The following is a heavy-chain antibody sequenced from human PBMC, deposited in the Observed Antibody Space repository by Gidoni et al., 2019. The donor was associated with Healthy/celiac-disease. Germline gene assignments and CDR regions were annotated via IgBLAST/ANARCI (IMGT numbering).Heavy chain of an antibody. V-gene: IGHV1-69*01. Sequence: QVQLVQSGAEVKKPGSSVKVSCKASGGTFSSYAISWVRQAPGQGLEWLGGIIPIFGTANYAQKFQGRVTITADESTSTAYMELSSLRSEDTAVYYCARGPISSYGGKENWYFDLWGRGTLVTVSS. CDR2: IIPIFGTA. CDR1: GGTFSSYA. J-gene: IGHJ2*01. CDR3: ARGPISSYGGKENWYFDL. D-gene: IGHD4-17*01.